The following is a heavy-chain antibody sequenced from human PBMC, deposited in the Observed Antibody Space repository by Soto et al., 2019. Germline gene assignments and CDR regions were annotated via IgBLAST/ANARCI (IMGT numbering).Heavy chain of an antibody. D-gene: IGHD3-3*01. V-gene: IGHV4-30-4*01. CDR2: IYYSGST. CDR3: ARDIILDWPAGGWFDP. J-gene: IGHJ5*02. Sequence: TSETLSLTCTVSGGSISSGDYYWSWIRQPPGKGLEWIGYIYYSGSTYYNPSLKSRVTISVDTSKNQFSLKLSSVTAADTAVYYCARDIILDWPAGGWFDPWGQGTLVTGSS. CDR1: GGSISSGDYY.